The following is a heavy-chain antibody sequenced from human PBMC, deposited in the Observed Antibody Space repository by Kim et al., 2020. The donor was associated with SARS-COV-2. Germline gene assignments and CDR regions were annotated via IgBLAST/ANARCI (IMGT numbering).Heavy chain of an antibody. D-gene: IGHD6-19*01. CDR2: IYTSGST. CDR3: AREWDSSGWVARNWFDP. CDR1: GGSISSGSYY. V-gene: IGHV4-61*02. Sequence: SETLSLTCTVSGGSISSGSYYWSWIRQPAGKGLEWIGRIYTSGSTNYDPSLKSRVTISVDTSKNQFSLKLSSVTAADTAVYYCAREWDSSGWVARNWFDPWGQGTLVTFSS. J-gene: IGHJ5*02.